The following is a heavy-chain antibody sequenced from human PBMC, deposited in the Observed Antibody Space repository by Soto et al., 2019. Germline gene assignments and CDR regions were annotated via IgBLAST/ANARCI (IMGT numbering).Heavy chain of an antibody. Sequence: GGSLRLSCAASGFTFSNAWMNWVRQAPGKGLEWVGRIKSKTDGGTTDYAAPVKGRFTISRDDSKNTLYLQMNSLKTEDTAVYYCRLRYFAGRAFDIWGQGTMVTVSS. CDR3: RLRYFAGRAFDI. V-gene: IGHV3-15*07. CDR2: IKSKTDGGTT. D-gene: IGHD3-9*01. J-gene: IGHJ3*02. CDR1: GFTFSNAW.